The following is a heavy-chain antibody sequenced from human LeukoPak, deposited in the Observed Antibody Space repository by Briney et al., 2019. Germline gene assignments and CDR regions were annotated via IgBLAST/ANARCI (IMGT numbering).Heavy chain of an antibody. CDR1: GFTVSSNY. Sequence: GGSLRLSCVASGFTVSSNYMSWVRQAPGKGLEWVSVIYSGGSTYYADSVKGRFTISRDNSKNTVSLQMNSLRGDDTAVYYRAKDDAWGRYKDWGQGTLVTVSS. J-gene: IGHJ1*01. D-gene: IGHD3-16*01. V-gene: IGHV3-53*01. CDR2: IYSGGST. CDR3: AKDDAWGRYKD.